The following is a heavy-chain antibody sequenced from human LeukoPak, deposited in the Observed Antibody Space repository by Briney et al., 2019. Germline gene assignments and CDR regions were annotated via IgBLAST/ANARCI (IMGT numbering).Heavy chain of an antibody. J-gene: IGHJ6*03. Sequence: GGSLRLSCAASGFTFSSYWMSWVRQAPGKGLEWVANIKQDGSEKYYVDSVKGRFTISRDNAKNSLYLQMNSLRAEDTAVYYCARGYWSPYYYYMDVWGKGTTVTISS. CDR3: ARGYWSPYYYYMDV. V-gene: IGHV3-7*01. CDR2: IKQDGSEK. CDR1: GFTFSSYW. D-gene: IGHD2-8*02.